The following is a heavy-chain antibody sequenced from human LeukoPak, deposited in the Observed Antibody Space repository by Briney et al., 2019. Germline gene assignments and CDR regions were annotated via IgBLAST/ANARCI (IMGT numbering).Heavy chain of an antibody. V-gene: IGHV4-34*01. CDR3: ARGRVRYSGYDYVYFDH. CDR1: GGSFSGYY. CDR2: INHSGST. J-gene: IGHJ4*02. D-gene: IGHD5-12*01. Sequence: SETLSLTCAVYGGSFSGYYWSWIRQPPGKGLEWIGEINHSGSTNYNPSLKSRVTISVDTSKNQFSLKLSSVTAADTAVYYCARGRVRYSGYDYVYFDHWGQGTLVTVSS.